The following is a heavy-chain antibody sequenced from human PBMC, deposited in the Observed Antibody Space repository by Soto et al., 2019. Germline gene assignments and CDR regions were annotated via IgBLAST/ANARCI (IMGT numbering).Heavy chain of an antibody. D-gene: IGHD3-10*01. CDR3: AWDGYGSGRPTTWLDP. J-gene: IGHJ5*02. V-gene: IGHV4-39*01. Sequence: SETLSLTCTVSGGSISSSSYYWGWIRQPPGKGLEWIGSIYYSGSTYYNPSLKSRVTISVDTSKNQFSLKLSSVTAADTAVYYCAWDGYGSGRPTTWLDPWGQGTLVTVSS. CDR1: GGSISSSSYY. CDR2: IYYSGST.